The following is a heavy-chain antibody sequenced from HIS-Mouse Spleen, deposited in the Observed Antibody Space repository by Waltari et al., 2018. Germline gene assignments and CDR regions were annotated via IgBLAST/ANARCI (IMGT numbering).Heavy chain of an antibody. V-gene: IGHV4-39*07. D-gene: IGHD6-13*01. CDR3: AREIPYSSSWYDWYFDL. CDR2: IYYSVST. Sequence: QLQLQESGPGLVKPSETLSLTCTVSGGSISSSGYYWGWIRQPPGKGLEWIGSIYYSVSTYSNPSLKSRVTISVDTSKNQFSLKLSSVTAADTAVYYCAREIPYSSSWYDWYFDLWGRGTLVTVSS. CDR1: GGSISSSGYY. J-gene: IGHJ2*01.